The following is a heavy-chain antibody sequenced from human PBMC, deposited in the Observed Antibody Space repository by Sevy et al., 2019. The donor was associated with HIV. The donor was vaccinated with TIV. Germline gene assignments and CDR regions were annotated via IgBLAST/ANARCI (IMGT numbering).Heavy chain of an antibody. D-gene: IGHD3-22*01. CDR1: GFTFSSYG. Sequence: GGSLRLSCAASGFTFSSYGMHWVRQALGKGLEWVAVISYDGSNKYYADSVKGRFTISRVNSKNTLYLQMNSLRAEDTAVYYCASNRRSDSSGYYSLGSFYYFDYWGQGTLVTVSS. V-gene: IGHV3-30*03. CDR3: ASNRRSDSSGYYSLGSFYYFDY. CDR2: ISYDGSNK. J-gene: IGHJ4*02.